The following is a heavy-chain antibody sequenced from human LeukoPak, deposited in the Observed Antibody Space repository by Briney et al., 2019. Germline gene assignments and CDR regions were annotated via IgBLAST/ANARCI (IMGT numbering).Heavy chain of an antibody. CDR1: GFIFTNYF. J-gene: IGHJ4*02. D-gene: IGHD3-3*01. CDR2: IKHDGSEK. V-gene: IGHV3-7*01. CDR3: ATDRGWRTSGYYLYYFEY. Sequence: GGSLRLSCAASGFIFTNYFMSWVRQVPGKGLEWVASIKHDGSEKYYVDSVRGRFTISRDNTMNSLYLQMSSLRAEDTAVYYCATDRGWRTSGYYLYYFEYWGQGTLVTYSS.